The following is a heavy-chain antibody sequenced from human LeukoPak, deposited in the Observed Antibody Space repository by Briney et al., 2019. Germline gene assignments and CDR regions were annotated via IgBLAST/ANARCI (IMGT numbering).Heavy chain of an antibody. CDR2: INPNSGGT. CDR3: ARADRYYDILTGYYRQYYFDY. J-gene: IGHJ4*02. Sequence: ASVKVSCKASGYTFTGYYMHWVRQAPGQGLEWMGRINPNSGGTNYAQKFQGRVTMTRDTSISTAYMELSRLRSDDTAVYYCARADRYYDILTGYYRQYYFDYWGQGTLVTVSS. CDR1: GYTFTGYY. D-gene: IGHD3-9*01. V-gene: IGHV1-2*06.